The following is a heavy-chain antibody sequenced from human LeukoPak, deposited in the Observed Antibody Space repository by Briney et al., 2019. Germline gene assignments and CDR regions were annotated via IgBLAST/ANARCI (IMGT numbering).Heavy chain of an antibody. Sequence: SETLSLTCTVSTVSISSEDHYWSWIRQPPGQGLEWIAYMYYTGSAYYNPCLKSRITMSTDTSTNQFSLRLNFVSPADTAVYYCARVTMTVFGVVPRVFDSWGQGTLVTVSS. CDR3: ARVTMTVFGVVPRVFDS. V-gene: IGHV4-30-4*08. CDR1: TVSISSEDHY. D-gene: IGHD3-3*01. CDR2: MYYTGSA. J-gene: IGHJ4*02.